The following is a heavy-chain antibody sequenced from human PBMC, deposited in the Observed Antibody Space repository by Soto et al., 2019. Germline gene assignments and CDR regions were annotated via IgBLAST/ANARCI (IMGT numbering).Heavy chain of an antibody. CDR1: GGSFSGYY. CDR2: INHSGST. CDR3: ARGIGYGSGMVDY. D-gene: IGHD3-10*01. V-gene: IGHV4-34*01. J-gene: IGHJ4*02. Sequence: NPSETLSLTCAVYGGSFSGYYCCWIRQPPGQGLEWIGEINHSGSTNYNPSLKSRVTISVDTSKNQFSLKLSSVTAADTAVYYCARGIGYGSGMVDYWGQGTLVTVSS.